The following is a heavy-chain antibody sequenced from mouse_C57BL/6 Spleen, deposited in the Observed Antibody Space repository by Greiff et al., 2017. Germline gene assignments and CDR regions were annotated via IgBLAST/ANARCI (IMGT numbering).Heavy chain of an antibody. CDR1: GYTFTAYN. J-gene: IGHJ1*03. Sequence: VQLQQSGPELVKPGASVKIPCKASGYTFTAYNMDWVKQSHGKSLEWIGDINPNNGGTIYNQKFKGKATLTVDKSSSTAYMELRSLTSEDTAVYYCARSGCNDYLWYFDVGGTGTTVTVSS. CDR3: ARSGCNDYLWYFDV. D-gene: IGHD2-4*01. V-gene: IGHV1-18*01. CDR2: INPNNGGT.